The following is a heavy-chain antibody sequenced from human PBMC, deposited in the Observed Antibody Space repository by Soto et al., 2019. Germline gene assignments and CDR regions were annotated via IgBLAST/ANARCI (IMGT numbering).Heavy chain of an antibody. V-gene: IGHV4-34*01. J-gene: IGHJ4*02. Sequence: ASETLSLTCAASGESFSGYYWSWIRQSPGKGLEWIGDIDHTGTTHYNPSLKNRVTILVDRSKKHFSLTLTSVTTADTAEYFCTRGRPPRYWGQGTPVTVSS. CDR1: GESFSGYY. CDR2: IDHTGTT. CDR3: TRGRPPRY.